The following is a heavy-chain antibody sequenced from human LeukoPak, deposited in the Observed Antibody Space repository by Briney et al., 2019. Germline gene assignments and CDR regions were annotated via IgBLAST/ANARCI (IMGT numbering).Heavy chain of an antibody. V-gene: IGHV3-7*01. Sequence: GGSLRLSCAASGFTFSDYYMSWIRQAPGKGLEWVANINQYGSEVDYVGSVKGGFTISRDNARNSMYLQMNSLRAEDTAVYYCERVLRENSCYRNFDYWGPGTLVTVSS. J-gene: IGHJ4*02. CDR1: GFTFSDYY. CDR3: ERVLRENSCYRNFDY. CDR2: INQYGSEV. D-gene: IGHD3-16*02.